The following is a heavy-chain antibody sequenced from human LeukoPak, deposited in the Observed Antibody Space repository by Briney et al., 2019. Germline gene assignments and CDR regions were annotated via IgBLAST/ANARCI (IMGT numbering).Heavy chain of an antibody. D-gene: IGHD2/OR15-2a*01. CDR2: ISYDGVNE. J-gene: IGHJ6*01. CDR3: ASYLTSIPSGMDV. Sequence: PGRSLRLSCAASGFTFRNYGLHCFRQAPGKGLEWVAVISYDGVNEYYADSVKGRFTISRDNPKNTLYLQMNSLRAEDTAVYYCASYLTSIPSGMDVWGQGTTVIVSS. CDR1: GFTFRNYG. V-gene: IGHV3-30*03.